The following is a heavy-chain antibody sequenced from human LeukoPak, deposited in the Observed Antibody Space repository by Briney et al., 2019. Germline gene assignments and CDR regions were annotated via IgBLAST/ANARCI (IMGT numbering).Heavy chain of an antibody. CDR2: IIPIFGTA. V-gene: IGHV1-69*01. D-gene: IGHD2-2*01. Sequence: SVKVSCKASGGTFSSYAISWVRQAPGQGLEWMGGIIPIFGTANYAQKFQGRVTITADESTSTAYMELSSLRSEDTAVYYCARDFRYCSSTSCYGDYYFDYWGQGTLVTVSS. CDR3: ARDFRYCSSTSCYGDYYFDY. J-gene: IGHJ4*02. CDR1: GGTFSSYA.